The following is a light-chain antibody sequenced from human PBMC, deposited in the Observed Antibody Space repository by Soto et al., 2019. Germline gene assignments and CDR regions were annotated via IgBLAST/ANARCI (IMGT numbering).Light chain of an antibody. CDR2: EVS. Sequence: SALTPPPSASGSPGQSVTISCTGTSSDVGGYNYVSWYQQHPGKAPKLMIYEVSERPSGVPDRFSGSKSGNTASLTVSGLQAEDEADYYCSSYAGSNNVIFGGGTKLTVL. CDR1: SSDVGGYNY. J-gene: IGLJ2*01. CDR3: SSYAGSNNVI. V-gene: IGLV2-8*01.